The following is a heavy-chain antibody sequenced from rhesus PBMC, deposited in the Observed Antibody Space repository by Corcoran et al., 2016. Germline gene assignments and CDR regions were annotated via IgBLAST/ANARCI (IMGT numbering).Heavy chain of an antibody. J-gene: IGHJ4*01. V-gene: IGHV4-173*01. D-gene: IGHD1-44*01. CDR3: AILQAYYFDY. CDR1: GGSISSSY. CDR2: ISGSGGST. Sequence: QLQLQESGPGLVKPSETLSVTCAVSGGSISSSYWSWIRQAPGKGLEWVGRISGSGGSTDYNPSLKSRVTISTDTSKNQFSLKLSSVTAADTAVYYCAILQAYYFDYWGQGVLVTVSS.